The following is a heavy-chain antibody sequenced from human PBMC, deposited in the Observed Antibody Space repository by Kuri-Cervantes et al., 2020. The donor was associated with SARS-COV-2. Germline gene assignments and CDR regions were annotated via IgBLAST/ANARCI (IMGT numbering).Heavy chain of an antibody. J-gene: IGHJ3*01. V-gene: IGHV1-69*06. D-gene: IGHD2/OR15-2a*01. CDR1: GCDSNKYA. CDR3: ARSNSRTFMSAFDV. CDR2: IISIFDTT. Sequence: SVKVSCKASGCDSNKYAITWVRQAPGQGLEWMGGIISIFDTTNYAQNFQGRVTITADKSTSTTYMELSSLSSEDTAVYYCARSNSRTFMSAFDVWGQGTKVTVSS.